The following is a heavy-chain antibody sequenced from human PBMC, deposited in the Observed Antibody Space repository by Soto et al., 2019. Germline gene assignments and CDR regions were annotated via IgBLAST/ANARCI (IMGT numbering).Heavy chain of an antibody. Sequence: QVQLVESGGGVVQPGRSLRLPCAASGFSFSSCAMHWVRQAPGKGLEWVAVVSHDGSNKYYADSVKGRVTISRDNSINTVYLQMNSLRAEDTAVYYCARVSIAVAGIAYYFDYWGQGTLVTVSS. V-gene: IGHV3-30-3*01. CDR2: VSHDGSNK. CDR3: ARVSIAVAGIAYYFDY. CDR1: GFSFSSCA. D-gene: IGHD6-19*01. J-gene: IGHJ4*02.